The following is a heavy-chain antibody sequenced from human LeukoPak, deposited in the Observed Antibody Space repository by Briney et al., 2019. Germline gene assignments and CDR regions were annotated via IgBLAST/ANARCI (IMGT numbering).Heavy chain of an antibody. CDR1: GFTFSDYV. V-gene: IGHV3-30*02. J-gene: IGHJ4*02. CDR3: ARGIPLDY. CDR2: IRYDGSDK. Sequence: PGGSLRLSCAASGFTFSDYVMNWVRQAPGKGLEWVASIRYDGSDKYYAESVKGRFTIARDNSKNTLYLEMNSLRAEDTAVYYCARGIPLDYWGQGTLVTVSS. D-gene: IGHD5-18*01.